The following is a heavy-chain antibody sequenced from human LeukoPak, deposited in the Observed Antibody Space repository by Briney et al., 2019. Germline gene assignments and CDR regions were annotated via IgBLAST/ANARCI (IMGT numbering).Heavy chain of an antibody. D-gene: IGHD1-26*01. CDR3: ARLGSYHDF. V-gene: IGHV4-4*07. Sequence: PSETLSLTCTVSGGSISSYYWSWIRQPAGKGLEWIGRIYTSGSTNYNPSLKSRLTLSIDTSRNQLSLKLPSVTAADTAVYFCARLGSYHDFWGQGALVTVSS. CDR2: IYTSGST. CDR1: GGSISSYY. J-gene: IGHJ4*02.